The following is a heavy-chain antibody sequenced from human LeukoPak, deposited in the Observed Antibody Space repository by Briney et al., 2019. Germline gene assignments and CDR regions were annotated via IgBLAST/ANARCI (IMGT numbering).Heavy chain of an antibody. CDR3: ASRAFYCSGGSCYLLYFDY. CDR2: INHSGST. J-gene: IGHJ4*02. D-gene: IGHD2-15*01. Sequence: SGTLSLTCAVYGGSFSGYYWSWIRQPPGKGLEWIGEINHSGSTNYNPSLKSRVTISVDTSKNQFSLKLSSVTAAGTAVYYCASRAFYCSGGSCYLLYFDYWGQGTLVTVSS. V-gene: IGHV4-34*01. CDR1: GGSFSGYY.